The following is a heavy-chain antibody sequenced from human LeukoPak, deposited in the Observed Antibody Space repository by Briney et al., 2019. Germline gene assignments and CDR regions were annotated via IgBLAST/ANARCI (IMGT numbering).Heavy chain of an antibody. Sequence: SETLSLTCTVSGGSISSSSYYWGWIRQPPGKGLEWIGSIYYSGSTYYNPSLKSRVTISVDTSKNQFSLKLSSVTAADTAVYYCARARIQVWLPRSSYYFDYWGQGTLVTVSS. V-gene: IGHV4-39*01. D-gene: IGHD5-18*01. CDR2: IYYSGST. CDR1: GGSISSSSYY. CDR3: ARARIQVWLPRSSYYFDY. J-gene: IGHJ4*02.